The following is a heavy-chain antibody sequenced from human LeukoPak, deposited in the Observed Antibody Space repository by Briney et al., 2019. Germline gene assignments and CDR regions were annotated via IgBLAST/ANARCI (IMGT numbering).Heavy chain of an antibody. CDR3: ARQALWSCGWYFDL. J-gene: IGHJ2*01. Sequence: SQTLSLPYAISGDSVPRSYAGWNWIRQSPSRGVEWLGRTYYTSKWYNEYALSVKSRIAINPDTSKNQFSRQLNSVTPGDTAVYYCARQALWSCGWYFDLWGRGTLVTVSS. V-gene: IGHV6-1*01. CDR2: TYYTSKWYN. CDR1: GDSVPRSYAG. D-gene: IGHD2-21*01.